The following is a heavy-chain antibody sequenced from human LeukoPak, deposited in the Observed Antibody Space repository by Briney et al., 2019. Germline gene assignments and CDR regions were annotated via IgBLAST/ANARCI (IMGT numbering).Heavy chain of an antibody. V-gene: IGHV4-4*07. Sequence: SETLSLTCTVSGGSISSYYWSWIRQPAGKGLEWIGRIYTSGSTNYNPSLKSRVTISVDTSKNQFSLKLSSVTAADTAVYYCASTYYDSSGYYFDYWGQGTLVTVSS. CDR1: GGSISSYY. CDR2: IYTSGST. D-gene: IGHD3-22*01. CDR3: ASTYYDSSGYYFDY. J-gene: IGHJ4*02.